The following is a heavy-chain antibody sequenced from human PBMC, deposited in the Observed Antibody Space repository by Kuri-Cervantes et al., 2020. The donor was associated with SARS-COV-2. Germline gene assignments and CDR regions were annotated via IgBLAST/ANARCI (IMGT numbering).Heavy chain of an antibody. J-gene: IGHJ6*02. Sequence: GGSLRLSCAASGFTFSSYAMSWVRQAPGKGLEWVSVIYSGGSSTYYADSVKGRFTISRDNSKNTLYLQMNSLRAEDTAVYYCARGTNLYYGSGSYPAPYYYYGMDVWGQGTTVTVSS. CDR3: ARGTNLYYGSGSYPAPYYYYGMDV. CDR2: IYSGGSST. CDR1: GFTFSSYA. D-gene: IGHD3-10*01. V-gene: IGHV3-23*03.